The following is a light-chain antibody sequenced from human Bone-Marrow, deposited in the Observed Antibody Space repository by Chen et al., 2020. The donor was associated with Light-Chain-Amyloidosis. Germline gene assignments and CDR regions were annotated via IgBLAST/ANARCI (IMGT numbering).Light chain of an antibody. J-gene: IGKJ1*01. CDR2: NAS. V-gene: IGKV1-39*01. Sequence: DVQMTQSPSSLSASLGDRVTITCRTSQSVSRYFNWYQQTPGKAPKLLIYNASTLQSGVPSRFSGSGGGTEFTLSISSLQPEDFALYYCQQSYGAPRTFGQGTKVEIK. CDR1: QSVSRY. CDR3: QQSYGAPRT.